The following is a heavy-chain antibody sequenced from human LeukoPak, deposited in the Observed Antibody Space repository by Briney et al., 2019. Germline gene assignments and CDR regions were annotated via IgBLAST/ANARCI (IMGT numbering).Heavy chain of an antibody. CDR3: ARQFGRDYYGSGSYFDY. Sequence: PGGSLRLSCAVSGFTFDDYGMSWVRQAPGKGLEWVSGISWNGGSTGYADSVKGRFTISRDNAKNSLYLQMNSLRVEDTALYYCARQFGRDYYGSGSYFDYWGQGTLVTVSS. J-gene: IGHJ4*02. V-gene: IGHV3-20*04. CDR2: ISWNGGST. D-gene: IGHD3-10*01. CDR1: GFTFDDYG.